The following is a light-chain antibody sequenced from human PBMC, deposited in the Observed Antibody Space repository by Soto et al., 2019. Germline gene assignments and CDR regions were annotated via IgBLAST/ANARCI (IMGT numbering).Light chain of an antibody. J-gene: IGLJ2*01. V-gene: IGLV1-40*01. CDR2: GNS. CDR1: SSNIGAGYY. Sequence: QSVLTQPPSVSGAPGQRVTISCTGSSSNIGAGYYVHWYQQLPGTAPKLLIYGNSNRPSGVPDRFSGSKSGTSASLAITGLQAEDEADYYCQSYDSSLSGSVVFGGWTKLTVL. CDR3: QSYDSSLSGSVV.